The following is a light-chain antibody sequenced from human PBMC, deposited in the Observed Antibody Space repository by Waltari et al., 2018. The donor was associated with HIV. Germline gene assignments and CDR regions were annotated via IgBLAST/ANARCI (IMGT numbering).Light chain of an antibody. V-gene: IGKV1-9*01. CDR3: QQADFYPVT. Sequence: DVQLPQSPSFLSASVGDRVTITCRASQAINNYFAWYQQKPGKAPKLLINLASALQSGVPSRFSGSGSGTEFTLTIRGLQPEDLATYYCQQADFYPVTFGGGTRVEIK. J-gene: IGKJ4*01. CDR1: QAINNY. CDR2: LAS.